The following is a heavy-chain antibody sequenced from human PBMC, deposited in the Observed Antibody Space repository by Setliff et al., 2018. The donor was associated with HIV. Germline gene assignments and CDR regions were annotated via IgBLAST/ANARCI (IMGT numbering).Heavy chain of an antibody. CDR3: ARGGGYDRSGYYPFDY. CDR2: IQTSEGT. Sequence: SETLSLTCTVSGGSISTDYWTWVRQSAGKGLEWIGRIQTSEGTKYNPSLNSRVTVSIDTPKNQFSLDLTSVTAADTAVYYCARGGGYDRSGYYPFDYWGQGTPVTVSS. V-gene: IGHV4-4*07. D-gene: IGHD3-22*01. CDR1: GGSISTDY. J-gene: IGHJ4*02.